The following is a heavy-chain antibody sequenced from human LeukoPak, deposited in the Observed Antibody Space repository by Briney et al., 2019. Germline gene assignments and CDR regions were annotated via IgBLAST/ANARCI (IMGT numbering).Heavy chain of an antibody. D-gene: IGHD3-10*01. J-gene: IGHJ4*02. CDR1: GGSFSGVY. CDR2: INHSGST. Sequence: SETLSLTCGVYGGSFSGVYWSYIRQPPRKGLEWIGEINHSGSTNYNPSLKSRVTISVDTSKNQFSLQLRSVTAADTAVYYCTRVRQGSQSDYWGQGTLVTVSS. V-gene: IGHV4-34*01. CDR3: TRVRQGSQSDY.